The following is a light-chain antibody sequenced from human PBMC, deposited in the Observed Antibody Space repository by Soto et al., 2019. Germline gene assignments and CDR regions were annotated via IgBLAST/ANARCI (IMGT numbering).Light chain of an antibody. J-gene: IGKJ2*01. CDR2: WAS. CDR3: QQYESTPPA. V-gene: IGKV4-1*01. CDR1: QSVLYSSNNKNY. Sequence: DIVMTQSPDSLAVSLGERATINCKSSQSVLYSSNNKNYLAWYQQRPGQPPKLLIYWASTRKSGVPNRFSGSGSGTDFTLTITSLQAEDVAVYYCQQYESTPPALGQGTKLEIK.